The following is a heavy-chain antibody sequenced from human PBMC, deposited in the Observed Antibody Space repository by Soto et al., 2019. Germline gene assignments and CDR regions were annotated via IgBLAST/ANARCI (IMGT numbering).Heavy chain of an antibody. V-gene: IGHV4-59*01. CDR3: ARYNSYAIDY. CDR2: IHYSGTT. Sequence: SETLSLTCTVSGGSISSYYWSWIRQPPGKGLEWIGNIHYSGTTNYNPSLASRVTLSVDTSKNQFSLKMTSVTAADRAMYCCARYNSYAIDYWGRGTLVTVSS. D-gene: IGHD2-8*01. CDR1: GGSISSYY. J-gene: IGHJ4*02.